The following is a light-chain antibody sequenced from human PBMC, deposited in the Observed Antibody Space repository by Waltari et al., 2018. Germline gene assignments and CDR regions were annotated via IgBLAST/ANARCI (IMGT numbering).Light chain of an antibody. Sequence: DIVMTQSPDSLAVSLGERATINCKSSQSVSYSPNNKNYLAWYQQNPGQPPKLLIYWASTRESGVPDRFSGSGSGTDFTLTISSLQAEDVAVYYCQQYYSTWTFGQGTKVEIK. CDR1: QSVSYSPNNKNY. CDR3: QQYYSTWT. CDR2: WAS. J-gene: IGKJ1*01. V-gene: IGKV4-1*01.